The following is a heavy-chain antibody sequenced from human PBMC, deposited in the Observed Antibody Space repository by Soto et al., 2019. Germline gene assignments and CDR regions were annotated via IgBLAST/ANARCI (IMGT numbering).Heavy chain of an antibody. CDR3: VRGKSVAYWFDP. V-gene: IGHV3-33*01. CDR2: IWYDGSNK. CDR1: GFTFSSYG. D-gene: IGHD5-12*01. J-gene: IGHJ5*02. Sequence: QVQLVESGGGVVQPGRSLRLSCAASGFTFSSYGMHWVRQAPGKGLEWVEVIWYDGSNKYYADSVKGRFTISRDKYKNTLYLQMNSLRAEDTAVYYCVRGKSVAYWFDPWGQGTLVTVSS.